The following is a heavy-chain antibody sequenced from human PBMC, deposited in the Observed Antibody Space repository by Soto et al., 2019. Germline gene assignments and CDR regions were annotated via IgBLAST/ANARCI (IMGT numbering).Heavy chain of an antibody. CDR2: ISPMFGAA. CDR3: AREVQVHTPAFVY. CDR1: GGTFNTYA. J-gene: IGHJ4*02. V-gene: IGHV1-69*19. D-gene: IGHD3-10*01. Sequence: QVQLVQSGAEMKKPGSSVKVSCQSSGGTFNTYAMNWVRQAPGQGPEWMGDISPMFGAANYAPKFQGRVTITAGESTGTSDMQLSSLTSEDTARYFCAREVQVHTPAFVYWGQGTLVTVSS.